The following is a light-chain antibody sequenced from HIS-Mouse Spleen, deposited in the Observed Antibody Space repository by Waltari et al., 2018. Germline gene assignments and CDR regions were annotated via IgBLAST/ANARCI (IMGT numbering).Light chain of an antibody. V-gene: IGLV3-25*03. J-gene: IGLJ2*01. CDR2: KDS. Sequence: SYELTQPPSVSVSPGQTARITCSGDALPKQYAYWYQQKPGQAPGLGIYKDSERPSGIPGRCSGASAGKIVTLTISGVQAEDEADYYCQSADSSGTYSVVFGGGTKLTVL. CDR3: QSADSSGTYSVV. CDR1: ALPKQY.